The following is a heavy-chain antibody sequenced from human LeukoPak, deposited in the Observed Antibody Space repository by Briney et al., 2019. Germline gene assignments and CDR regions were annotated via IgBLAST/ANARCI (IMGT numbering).Heavy chain of an antibody. CDR3: AKEAPHTAVLIALPEWNYIDS. D-gene: IGHD2-21*01. J-gene: IGHJ4*02. CDR1: GFSFSSFA. Sequence: PGGSLRLSCAASGFSFSSFAMSWVRQAPGKGLEWVALISGSGGGTYYADSVKGRFTVSRDFFTSTLDLQMTSLRAEDTAVYYCAKEAPHTAVLIALPEWNYIDSWGRGILVSVSS. CDR2: ISGSGGGT. V-gene: IGHV3-23*01.